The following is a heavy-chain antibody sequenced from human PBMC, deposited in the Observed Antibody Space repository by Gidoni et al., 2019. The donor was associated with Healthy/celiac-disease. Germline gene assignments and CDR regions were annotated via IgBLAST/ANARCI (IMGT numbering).Heavy chain of an antibody. Sequence: QVQLVQSGAEVTQPGSSVKVSCKASGSTFSSYAISWVRQAPGQGLEWLGGIIPICGTANYAQKFQGRVTINADESTSTAYRELSSLRSEDTAVYYCARESSRYGMDVWGQGTTVTVSS. CDR3: ARESSRYGMDV. CDR2: IIPICGTA. D-gene: IGHD6-13*01. CDR1: GSTFSSYA. V-gene: IGHV1-69*01. J-gene: IGHJ6*02.